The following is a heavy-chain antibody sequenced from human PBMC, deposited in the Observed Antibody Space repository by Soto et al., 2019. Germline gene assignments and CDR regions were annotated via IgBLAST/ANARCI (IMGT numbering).Heavy chain of an antibody. D-gene: IGHD2-2*01. V-gene: IGHV1-8*01. J-gene: IGHJ4*02. CDR3: ARVPVRLDCSSNSCPPDC. CDR2: MNPNSGNT. CDR1: GYTFTSYD. Sequence: ASVKVSCKASGYTFTSYDINWVRQATGQGLEWMGWMNPNSGNTGYAQKFQGRVTMTRNTSISTAYMELSSLRSEDTAVYYCARVPVRLDCSSNSCPPDCWGQGTLVTVSS.